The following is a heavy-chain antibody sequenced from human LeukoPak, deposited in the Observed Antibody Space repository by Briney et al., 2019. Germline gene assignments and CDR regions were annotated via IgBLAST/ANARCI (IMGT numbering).Heavy chain of an antibody. CDR3: ARDRRLFDDGDYVGDHMDV. D-gene: IGHD4-17*01. J-gene: IGHJ6*03. Sequence: PGGSLRLSCAASGFTFSSYSMNWVRQAPGKGLEWVSSISSSSSYIYYADSVKGRFTISRDNAKNSLYLQMNNLRAEDTAVYYCARDRRLFDDGDYVGDHMDVWGKGTTVTVSS. CDR2: ISSSSSYI. V-gene: IGHV3-21*01. CDR1: GFTFSSYS.